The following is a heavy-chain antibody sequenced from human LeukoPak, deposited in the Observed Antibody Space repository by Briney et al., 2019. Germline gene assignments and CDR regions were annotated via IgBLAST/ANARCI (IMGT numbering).Heavy chain of an antibody. D-gene: IGHD2-15*01. Sequence: ASVKVSCKASGYTFTGYYMHWVRQAPGQGLEWMGWINPNSGGTNYAQKFQGRVTMTRDTSISTAYMELSKLRSDDTAVYYCAVVVVVAATRSFDYWGQGTLVTVSS. CDR3: AVVVVVAATRSFDY. V-gene: IGHV1-2*02. CDR1: GYTFTGYY. J-gene: IGHJ4*02. CDR2: INPNSGGT.